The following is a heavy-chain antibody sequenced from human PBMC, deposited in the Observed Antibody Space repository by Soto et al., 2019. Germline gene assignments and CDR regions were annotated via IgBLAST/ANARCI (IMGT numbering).Heavy chain of an antibody. D-gene: IGHD3-22*01. V-gene: IGHV4-61*01. J-gene: IGHJ6*02. CDR2: IYYSGST. CDR1: GGSVSSGSYY. Sequence: TLSLTCTVSGGSVSSGSYYWSWIRQPPGKGLEWIGYIYYSGSTNYNPSLKSRVTISVDTSKNQFSLKLSSVTAADTAVYYCARVVYDSSGYYTYYYYGMDVWGQGTTVTVSS. CDR3: ARVVYDSSGYYTYYYYGMDV.